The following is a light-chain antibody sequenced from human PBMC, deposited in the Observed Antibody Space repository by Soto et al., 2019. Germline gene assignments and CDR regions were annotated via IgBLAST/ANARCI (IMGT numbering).Light chain of an antibody. CDR1: QSIGSNS. J-gene: IGKJ1*01. V-gene: IGKV3-20*01. CDR2: GAS. CDR3: QQYGGSPRT. Sequence: EIVLTQSPATLSLSPGERATLSCRASQSIGSNSLAWYQQRPGQAPRLLIHGASNRATGIPARFSGSGSGTDFTLTITRLEPEDFAVYYCQQYGGSPRTFGQGTKVDIK.